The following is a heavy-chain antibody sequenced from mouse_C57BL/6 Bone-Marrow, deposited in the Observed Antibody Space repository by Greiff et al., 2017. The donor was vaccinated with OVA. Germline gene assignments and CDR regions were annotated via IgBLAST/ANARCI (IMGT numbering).Heavy chain of an antibody. Sequence: VKLQESGAELARPGASVKLSCKASGYTFTSYGISWVKQRTGQGLEWIGEIYPRSGNTYYNEKFKGKATLTADKSSSTAYMELRSLTSEDSAVYFCARWDYDTAMDYWGQGTSVTVSS. CDR3: ARWDYDTAMDY. V-gene: IGHV1-81*01. J-gene: IGHJ4*01. CDR2: IYPRSGNT. D-gene: IGHD2-4*01. CDR1: GYTFTSYG.